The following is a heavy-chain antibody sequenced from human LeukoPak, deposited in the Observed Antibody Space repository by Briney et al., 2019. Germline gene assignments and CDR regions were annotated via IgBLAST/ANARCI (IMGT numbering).Heavy chain of an antibody. Sequence: GGSLRLSCAASGFTFSSYSMNWVRQAPGKGLEWVSYISSSSSTIYYADSVKGRFTISRDNAKNSLYLQMNSLRSEDTAVYYCARAVNPPMITMVRGVIIHQNYYYYYMDVWGKGTTVTISS. CDR3: ARAVNPPMITMVRGVIIHQNYYYYYMDV. J-gene: IGHJ6*03. D-gene: IGHD3-10*01. CDR1: GFTFSSYS. V-gene: IGHV3-48*01. CDR2: ISSSSSTI.